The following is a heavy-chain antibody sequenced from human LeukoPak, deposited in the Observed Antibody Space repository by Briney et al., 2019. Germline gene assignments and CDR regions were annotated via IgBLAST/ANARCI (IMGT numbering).Heavy chain of an antibody. V-gene: IGHV5-51*01. D-gene: IGHD1-1*01. CDR3: ARHGTGTSGGIDY. J-gene: IGHJ4*02. CDR2: VYPRDSDT. CDR1: GYSFTSYW. Sequence: NHGESLKISCKGSGYSFTSYWIGWVRQMPGKGLEWMGIVYPRDSDTRYSPSFQGQVTISADKSISTAYLQWSSLKASDTAMYYCARHGTGTSGGIDYWGQGTLVTVSS.